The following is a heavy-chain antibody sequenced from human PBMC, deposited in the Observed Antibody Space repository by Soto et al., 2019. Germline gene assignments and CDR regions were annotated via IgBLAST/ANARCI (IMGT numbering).Heavy chain of an antibody. CDR2: ISGSGGST. CDR1: GFTFSSYA. J-gene: IGHJ5*02. D-gene: IGHD2-21*02. V-gene: IGHV3-23*01. Sequence: GGSLRLSCAASGFTFSSYAMSWVRQAPGKGLEWVSAISGSGGSTYYADSVKGRFTISRDNSKNTLYLQMNSLRAEDTAVYYCAKDRREDCGGDCLNWFDPWGQGTLVTVSS. CDR3: AKDRREDCGGDCLNWFDP.